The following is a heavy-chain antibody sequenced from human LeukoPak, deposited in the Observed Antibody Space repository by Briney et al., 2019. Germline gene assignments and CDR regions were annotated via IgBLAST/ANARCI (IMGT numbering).Heavy chain of an antibody. CDR3: ARTRYCSGATCYSPELFDS. CDR1: GYSISTGYH. Sequence: PSETLSLTCAVSGYSISTGYHWGWIRQSPGTGQEWIGSTYHSGNTYYNPSLKSRVTISMDTSMNQFSLQVTSVTAADTAVYYCARTRYCSGATCYSPELFDSWGQGTLVTVSS. J-gene: IGHJ4*02. D-gene: IGHD2-15*01. V-gene: IGHV4-38-2*01. CDR2: TYHSGNT.